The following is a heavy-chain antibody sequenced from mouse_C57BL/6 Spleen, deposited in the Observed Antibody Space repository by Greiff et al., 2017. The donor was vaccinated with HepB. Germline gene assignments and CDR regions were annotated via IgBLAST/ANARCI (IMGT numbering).Heavy chain of an antibody. Sequence: EVQGVESGGGLVKPGGSLKLSCAASGFTFSSYAMSWVRQTPEKRLEWVATISDGGSYTYYPDNVKGRFTISRDNAKNNLYLQMSHLKSEDTAMYYCARYPDGYYVWFAYWGQGTLVTVSA. D-gene: IGHD2-3*01. CDR3: ARYPDGYYVWFAY. CDR1: GFTFSSYA. J-gene: IGHJ3*01. V-gene: IGHV5-4*01. CDR2: ISDGGSYT.